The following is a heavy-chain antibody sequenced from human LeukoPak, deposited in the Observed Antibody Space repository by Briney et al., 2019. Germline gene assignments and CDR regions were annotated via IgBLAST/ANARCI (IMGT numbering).Heavy chain of an antibody. CDR1: GYTFTSYA. CDR3: ARACGGDCYRPYYYYYGRDV. D-gene: IGHD2-21*02. V-gene: IGHV1-3*01. CDR2: INAGNGNT. Sequence: ASVKVSCKASGYTFTSYAMHWVRQAPGQRLEWMGWINAGNGNTKYSQKFQGRVTITRDTSASTAYMELSSLRSEDTAVYYCARACGGDCYRPYYYYYGRDVWGQGSTVTVSS. J-gene: IGHJ6*02.